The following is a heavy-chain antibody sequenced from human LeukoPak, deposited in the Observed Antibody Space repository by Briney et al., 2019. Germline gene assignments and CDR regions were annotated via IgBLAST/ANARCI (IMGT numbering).Heavy chain of an antibody. Sequence: GGSLRLSCAASGFTFSSYSMNWVRQAPGKGLEWVSSISSSSRYIYYADSVKGRFTISRDNAKNSLYLQMNSLRAEDTAVYYCARDRTTVTGNWFDPWGQGTLVTVSS. CDR1: GFTFSSYS. D-gene: IGHD4-17*01. CDR2: ISSSSRYI. J-gene: IGHJ5*02. V-gene: IGHV3-21*01. CDR3: ARDRTTVTGNWFDP.